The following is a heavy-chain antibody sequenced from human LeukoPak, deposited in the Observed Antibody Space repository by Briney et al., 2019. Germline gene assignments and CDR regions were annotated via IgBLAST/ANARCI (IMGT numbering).Heavy chain of an antibody. CDR2: IYYSGST. V-gene: IGHV4-30-4*01. D-gene: IGHD3-22*01. J-gene: IGHJ3*02. Sequence: PSETLSLTCTVSGGSISSGDYYWSWIRQPPGKGLEWIGYIYYSGSTYYNPSLKSRVTISVDTSKNQFSLKLSSVTAADTAVYYSARDSPYYYDSSGYSNAFDIWGQGTMVTVSS. CDR3: ARDSPYYYDSSGYSNAFDI. CDR1: GGSISSGDYY.